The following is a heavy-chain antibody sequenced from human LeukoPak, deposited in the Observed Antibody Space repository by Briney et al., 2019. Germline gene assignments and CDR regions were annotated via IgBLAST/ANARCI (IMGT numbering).Heavy chain of an antibody. Sequence: GGSLRLSCAASGFTFSSYERNWLRQAPGKGLEWVSYISSSGRTIYYADSVKGRFTIYRDNAKNSLYLQMNSLKTEDTAVYYGAREDRRGSSFDYWGQGTLVTVSS. CDR2: ISSSGRTI. V-gene: IGHV3-48*03. J-gene: IGHJ4*02. D-gene: IGHD6-13*01. CDR3: AREDRRGSSFDY. CDR1: GFTFSSYE.